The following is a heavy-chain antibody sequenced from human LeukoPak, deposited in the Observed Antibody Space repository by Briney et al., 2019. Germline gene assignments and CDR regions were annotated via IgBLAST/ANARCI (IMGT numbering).Heavy chain of an antibody. J-gene: IGHJ4*02. Sequence: SVKVSCKASGGTFSSYAISWVRQAPGQGLEWMGGITPIFGTANYAQKFQGRVTITTDESTSTAYMELSSLRSEDTAVYYCARDLGRVAGKAKIAYFDYWGQGTLVTVSS. CDR2: ITPIFGTA. CDR3: ARDLGRVAGKAKIAYFDY. D-gene: IGHD6-19*01. V-gene: IGHV1-69*05. CDR1: GGTFSSYA.